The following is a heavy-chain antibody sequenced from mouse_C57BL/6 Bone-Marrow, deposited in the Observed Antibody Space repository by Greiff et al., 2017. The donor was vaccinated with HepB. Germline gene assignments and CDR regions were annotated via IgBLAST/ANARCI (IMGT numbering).Heavy chain of an antibody. J-gene: IGHJ3*01. CDR1: GYTFTSYW. CDR3: ARDGYCDYDGAWFAY. V-gene: IGHV1-50*01. CDR2: IDPSDSYT. Sequence: QVQLQQPGAELVKPGASVKLSCKASGYTFTSYWMQWVKQRPGQGLEWIGEIDPSDSYTNYNQKFKGKATLTVDTSSSTAYMQLSSLTSEDSAVYYCARDGYCDYDGAWFAYWGQGTLVTVSA. D-gene: IGHD2-4*01.